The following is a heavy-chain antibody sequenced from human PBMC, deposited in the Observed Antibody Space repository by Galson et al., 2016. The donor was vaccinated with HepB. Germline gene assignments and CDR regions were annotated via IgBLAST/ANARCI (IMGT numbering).Heavy chain of an antibody. CDR2: INSYGSDT. D-gene: IGHD4-17*01. V-gene: IGHV3-74*01. J-gene: IGHJ6*02. CDR3: ARPRGSLTTAWGMVV. CDR1: GFSFSNYW. Sequence: SLRLSCAASGFSFSNYWMHWVRQAPGKGLAWVSRINSYGSDTNYADSVKGRFTISRDNAKNTLYLQMERRRAEDTAVYYCARPRGSLTTAWGMVVWGQGTTVTVSS.